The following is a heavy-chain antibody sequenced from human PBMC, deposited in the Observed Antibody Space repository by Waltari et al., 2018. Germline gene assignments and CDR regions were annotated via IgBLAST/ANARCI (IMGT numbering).Heavy chain of an antibody. Sequence: QVQLQQWGAGRVKPSETLSLTCAVYGGSFRGFFWSWIHPSPGKGLEWIGEINHSGSTNYNPSLKSRVTIALDTSRNQFSLKLSSVTAADTAVYYCARADRGPRYTSGSSATPDWGPWGQGTLVTVSS. D-gene: IGHD1-26*01. V-gene: IGHV4-34*01. CDR1: GGSFRGFF. CDR3: ARADRGPRYTSGSSATPDWGP. CDR2: INHSGST. J-gene: IGHJ5*02.